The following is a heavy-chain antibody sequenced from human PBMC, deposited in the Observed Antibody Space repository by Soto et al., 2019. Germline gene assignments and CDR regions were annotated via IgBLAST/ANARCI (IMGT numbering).Heavy chain of an antibody. CDR3: ARGDRYSGSFSDYFDP. D-gene: IGHD1-26*01. V-gene: IGHV4-30-2*01. Sequence: SETLSLTCIVSGASISTGGYSWSCIRQPPGKGPEWIGYIYESGRTYYKPSLKSRASISMDKSRNQFSVRLTSVTAADTAVYFCARGDRYSGSFSDYFDPWGQGTLVTVSS. CDR1: GASISTGGYS. CDR2: IYESGRT. J-gene: IGHJ5*02.